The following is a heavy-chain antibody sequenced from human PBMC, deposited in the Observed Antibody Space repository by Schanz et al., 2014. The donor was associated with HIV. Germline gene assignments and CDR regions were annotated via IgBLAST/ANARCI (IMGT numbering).Heavy chain of an antibody. D-gene: IGHD5-18*01. CDR2: INWSGSST. V-gene: IGHV3-20*04. CDR1: GFIFQDYA. CDR3: VKAYSSGFSGAGS. Sequence: EVQLVESGGGVVRPGGSLRLSCAASGFIFQDYAMSWVRQAPGKGLEWVSGINWSGSSTAYADSVKGRFTISRDNSRNALYLHMNSLRADDTAIYYCVKAYSSGFSGAGSWGQGALVTVSS. J-gene: IGHJ5*02.